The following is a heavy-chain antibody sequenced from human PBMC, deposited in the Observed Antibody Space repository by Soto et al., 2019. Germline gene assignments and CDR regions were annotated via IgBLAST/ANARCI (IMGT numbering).Heavy chain of an antibody. CDR1: GSSFKTLT. CDR2: IDCGNGDT. V-gene: IGHV1-3*01. CDR3: AGGSKVTGFHYYATDV. J-gene: IGHJ6*02. Sequence: QVQFVQSGAEVKRPGDSVTVSCKTSGSSFKTLTIYWVRQVPGQRFEWLGWIDCGNGDTQYSEKFEDRVIFTMDVPARKGYLELRSLGSEDSATYVGAGGSKVTGFHYYATDVWGPGTTFTVSS. D-gene: IGHD3-16*01.